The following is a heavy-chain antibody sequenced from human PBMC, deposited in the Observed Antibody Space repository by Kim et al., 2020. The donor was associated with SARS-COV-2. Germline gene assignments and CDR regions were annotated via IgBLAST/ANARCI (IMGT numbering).Heavy chain of an antibody. CDR1: GFTFDDYA. J-gene: IGHJ5*02. V-gene: IGHV3-9*01. D-gene: IGHD6-19*01. CDR2: ISWNSGSI. Sequence: GGSLRLSCAASGFTFDDYAMHWVRQAPGKGLEWVSGISWNSGSIGYADSVKGRFTISRDNAKNSLYLQMNSLRAEDTALYYCAKGGSSGWYANWFDPWGQGTLVTVSS. CDR3: AKGGSSGWYANWFDP.